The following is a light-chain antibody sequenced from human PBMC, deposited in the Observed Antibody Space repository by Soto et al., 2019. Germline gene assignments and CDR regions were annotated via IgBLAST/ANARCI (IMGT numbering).Light chain of an antibody. CDR3: QQYHSYPLT. CDR2: GAS. V-gene: IGKV3-15*01. J-gene: IGKJ5*01. CDR1: QSISDT. Sequence: EIVMTQSPATLSVSPGGRATLSCRASQSISDTLAWYQQKPGQAPRLLIYGASSRVTGFPARFSGSGSGTDFTLTITSLQPEDFATYYCQQYHSYPLTLGQGTRLEIK.